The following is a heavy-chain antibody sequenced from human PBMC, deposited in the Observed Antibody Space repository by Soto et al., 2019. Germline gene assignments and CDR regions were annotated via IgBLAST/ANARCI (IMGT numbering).Heavy chain of an antibody. CDR2: TYYSGRT. J-gene: IGHJ4*02. V-gene: IGHV4-59*01. CDR1: GGPMIAYY. Sequence: SETLCLTCTVSGGPMIAYYWNWMRQPPGKGLQWIGYTYYSGRTTYNPPLKSRVTISVDSTKNQFSLKLDSVTPADTAVYYCARGRGTAGKRYFDYWGPGTLVTVSS. D-gene: IGHD6-13*01. CDR3: ARGRGTAGKRYFDY.